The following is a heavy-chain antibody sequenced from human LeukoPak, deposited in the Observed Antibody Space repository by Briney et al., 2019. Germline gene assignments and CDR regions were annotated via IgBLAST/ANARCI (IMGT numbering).Heavy chain of an antibody. Sequence: ASVKVSCKASGYTFTSYAMHWVRQAPGQRLEWMGWINAGNGNTIYSQKFQGRVTITRDTSASTAYMELSSLRSEDTAVYYCARASSSGWPDRFDYWGQGTLVTVSS. V-gene: IGHV1-3*01. CDR2: INAGNGNT. D-gene: IGHD6-19*01. CDR3: ARASSSGWPDRFDY. J-gene: IGHJ4*02. CDR1: GYTFTSYA.